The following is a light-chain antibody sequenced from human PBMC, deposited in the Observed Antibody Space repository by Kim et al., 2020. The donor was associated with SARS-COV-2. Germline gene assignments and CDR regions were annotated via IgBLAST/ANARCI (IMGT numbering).Light chain of an antibody. V-gene: IGLV1-51*01. CDR1: SSNIGKNY. Sequence: QSVLTQPPSVSAAPGQKVTISCSGTSSNIGKNYVSWYQQFPGTAPKLHIYDNNKRPSVIADRFSGAKSGPSATLGITGLQTGDEADYYCGTWDSSLSPAFYVFGTGTKVTVL. CDR2: DNN. J-gene: IGLJ1*01. CDR3: GTWDSSLSPAFYV.